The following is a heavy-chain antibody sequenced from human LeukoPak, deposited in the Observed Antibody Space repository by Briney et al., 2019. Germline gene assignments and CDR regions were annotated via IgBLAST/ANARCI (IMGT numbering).Heavy chain of an antibody. J-gene: IGHJ4*02. CDR3: ATVQREYYYDSSGIMGN. D-gene: IGHD3-22*01. V-gene: IGHV3-23*01. CDR1: GFRFSSYG. CDR2: ISGRGAST. Sequence: GRNMRQSCEASGFRFSSYGMSWVRQATGKGLEWVSGISGRGASTYYADSVKGRFTISRDNSKNTLHLQMDSLRAEDTAVYYCATVQREYYYDSSGIMGNWGQGTLVTVSS.